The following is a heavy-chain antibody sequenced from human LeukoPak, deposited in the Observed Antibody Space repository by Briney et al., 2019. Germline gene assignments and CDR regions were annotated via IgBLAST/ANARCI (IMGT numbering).Heavy chain of an antibody. CDR3: ARDRAGSGYYYYGMDV. D-gene: IGHD3-10*01. CDR2: ISYDGSNK. J-gene: IGHJ6*02. CDR1: GFTFSSYA. V-gene: IGHV3-30-3*01. Sequence: PGESLRLSCAASGFTFSSYAMHWVRQAPGKGLEWVAVISYDGSNKYYADSVKGRFTISRDNSKNTLYLQMNSLRAEDTAVYYCARDRAGSGYYYYGMDVWGQGTTVTVSS.